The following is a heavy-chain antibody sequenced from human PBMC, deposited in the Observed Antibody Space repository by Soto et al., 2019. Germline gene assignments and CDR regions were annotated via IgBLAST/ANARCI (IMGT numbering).Heavy chain of an antibody. CDR1: GYTFTGYY. V-gene: IGHV1-2*02. Sequence: ASVKVSCKASGYTFTGYYMHWVRQAPGQGLEWMGWINPNSGGTNYAQKFQGRVTMTRDTSISTAYMELSRLRSDDPAVYYCASLYIAAAGPYGMDVWGQGTTVTVSS. D-gene: IGHD6-13*01. CDR3: ASLYIAAAGPYGMDV. CDR2: INPNSGGT. J-gene: IGHJ6*02.